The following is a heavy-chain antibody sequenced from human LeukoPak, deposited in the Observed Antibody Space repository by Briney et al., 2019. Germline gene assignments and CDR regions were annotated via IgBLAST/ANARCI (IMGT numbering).Heavy chain of an antibody. CDR1: GFTFSSYA. D-gene: IGHD2-21*01. V-gene: IGHV3-43*02. Sequence: GGSLRLSCAASGFTFSSYAMSWVRQAPGKGLEWVSLISWDGGSTYYADSVKGRFTISRDNSKNSLYLQMNSLRTEDTALYYCAKDMAGGGDFYGMDVWGQGTTVTVSS. J-gene: IGHJ6*02. CDR3: AKDMAGGGDFYGMDV. CDR2: ISWDGGST.